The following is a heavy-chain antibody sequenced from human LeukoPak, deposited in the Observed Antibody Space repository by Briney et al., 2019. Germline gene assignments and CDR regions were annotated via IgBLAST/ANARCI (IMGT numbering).Heavy chain of an antibody. Sequence: SETLSLTCAVYGGSFSGYYWSWIRQPPGKGLEWIGEINHSGSTSYNPSLKSRVTISVDTSKNQFSLKLSSVTAADTAVYYCARAPYYDFTKNWFDPWGQGTLVTVSS. CDR3: ARAPYYDFTKNWFDP. CDR2: INHSGST. D-gene: IGHD3-3*01. CDR1: GGSFSGYY. V-gene: IGHV4-34*01. J-gene: IGHJ5*02.